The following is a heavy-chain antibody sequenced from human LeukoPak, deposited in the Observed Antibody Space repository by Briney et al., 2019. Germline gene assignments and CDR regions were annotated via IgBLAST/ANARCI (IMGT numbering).Heavy chain of an antibody. J-gene: IGHJ4*02. CDR3: AKGPSGYDYLDY. CDR2: ISGSGGST. V-gene: IGHV3-23*01. Sequence: PGGSLRLSCAASGFTFSSYAMRWLRQAPGKGLEWVSAISGSGGSTYYADPVKGRFTISRDNSKNTLYLQMNSLRAEDTAVYYCAKGPSGYDYLDYWGQGTLVTVSS. D-gene: IGHD5-12*01. CDR1: GFTFSSYA.